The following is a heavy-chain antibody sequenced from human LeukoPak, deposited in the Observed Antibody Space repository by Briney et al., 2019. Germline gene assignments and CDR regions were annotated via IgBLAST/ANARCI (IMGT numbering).Heavy chain of an antibody. V-gene: IGHV4-59*01. CDR1: GGSISSYY. CDR2: IYYSGST. CDR3: ASLDSSGYFFDY. D-gene: IGHD3-22*01. J-gene: IGHJ4*02. Sequence: SETLSLTCTVSGGSISSYYWNWIRQPPGKGLEWIGYIYYSGSTYYNPSLKSRVTISVDTSKNQFSLKLSSVTAADTAVYYCASLDSSGYFFDYWGQGTLVTVSS.